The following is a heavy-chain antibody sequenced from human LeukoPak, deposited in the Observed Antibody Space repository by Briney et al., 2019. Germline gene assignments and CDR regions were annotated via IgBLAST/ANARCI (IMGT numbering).Heavy chain of an antibody. Sequence: GGSLRLSCAASGFNFDEYGMSWVRQAPGKGLEWVSGISLNGGSTGYADSMKGRFTISRDNSKNTLYLQMNSLRAEDTAVYYCGRSQLWGGIVDRWGQGTLVTVSS. CDR2: ISLNGGST. CDR3: GRSQLWGGIVDR. J-gene: IGHJ5*02. D-gene: IGHD3-10*01. V-gene: IGHV3-20*04. CDR1: GFNFDEYG.